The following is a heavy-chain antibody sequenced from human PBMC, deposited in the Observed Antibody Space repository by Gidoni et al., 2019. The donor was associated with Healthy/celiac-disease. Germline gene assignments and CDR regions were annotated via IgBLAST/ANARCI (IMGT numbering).Heavy chain of an antibody. CDR1: GFTFSSYA. CDR2: ISYDGSNK. J-gene: IGHJ6*02. V-gene: IGHV3-30-3*01. CDR3: ARTAAPIYGMDV. D-gene: IGHD6-25*01. Sequence: QVQLVESGGGVVQPGRSLRLSCAAPGFTFSSYAMHWVRQAPGKGLEWVAVISYDGSNKYYADSVKGRFTISRDNSKNTLYLQMNSLRAEDTAVYYCARTAAPIYGMDVWGQGTTVTVSS.